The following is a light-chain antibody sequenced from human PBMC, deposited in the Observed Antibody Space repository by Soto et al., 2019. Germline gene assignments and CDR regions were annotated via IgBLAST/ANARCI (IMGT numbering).Light chain of an antibody. CDR1: QSVSTN. CDR3: QQYNNWPPRVI. J-gene: IGKJ2*01. CDR2: GAS. Sequence: EIVLTQSPATLSVSPGERATLSCRASQSVSTNLAWYQQKPGQAPRLLIYGASTRATGIPGRFSGSGSGTEFPLTISSLQSEDFAVYYCQQYNNWPPRVIFGQGTKLEIK. V-gene: IGKV3-15*01.